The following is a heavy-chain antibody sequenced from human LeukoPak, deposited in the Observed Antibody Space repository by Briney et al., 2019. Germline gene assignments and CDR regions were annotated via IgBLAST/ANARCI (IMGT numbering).Heavy chain of an antibody. V-gene: IGHV3-30-3*01. CDR3: AKGFSQDY. D-gene: IGHD2/OR15-2a*01. Sequence: GGSLRLSCTASGFTFRRYPIHWVRQAPGKGLEWVAVISYDGSNKYYADSVKGRFTISRDNSKNTLYLQMSSLRAEDTAVYYCAKGFSQDYWGQGTLVTVSS. CDR1: GFTFRRYP. CDR2: ISYDGSNK. J-gene: IGHJ4*02.